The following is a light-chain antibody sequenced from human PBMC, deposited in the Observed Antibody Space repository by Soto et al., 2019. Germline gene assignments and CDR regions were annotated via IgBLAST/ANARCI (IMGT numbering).Light chain of an antibody. J-gene: IGLJ2*01. CDR2: EVT. V-gene: IGLV2-14*01. CDR3: SSYCLSYGSIETSANLV. Sequence: QSALTQPASVSGSPGQSITISCTGTSSDVGGYNYVSWYQQHPGKAPKLLIYEVTNRPSGVSNHFSGSKSGNTASLTISGLQAEDEAEYYCSSYCLSYGSIETSANLVFGGGTKLTVL. CDR1: SSDVGGYNY.